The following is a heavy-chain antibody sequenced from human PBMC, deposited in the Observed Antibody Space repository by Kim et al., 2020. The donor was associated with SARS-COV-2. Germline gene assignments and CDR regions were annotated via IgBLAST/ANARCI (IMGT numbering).Heavy chain of an antibody. Sequence: GPSTTYADSVKGRFISAEDISKNTLHLQMNSLRVEDTAVYYCARSDWFDPWGQGTLVTVSS. D-gene: IGHD3-3*01. CDR3: ARSDWFDP. V-gene: IGHV3-74*03. CDR2: GPST. J-gene: IGHJ5*02.